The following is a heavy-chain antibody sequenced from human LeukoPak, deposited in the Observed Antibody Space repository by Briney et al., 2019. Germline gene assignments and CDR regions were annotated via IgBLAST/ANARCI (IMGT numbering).Heavy chain of an antibody. CDR3: ARAPFGSGPYLPFDF. V-gene: IGHV4-59*01. CDR1: GGSISSYY. D-gene: IGHD2-15*01. Sequence: SETLSLTCIVSGGSISSYYWSWIRQPPGKGLEWIGYIYDSGITSYNPSLKSRVSISVDTSKNQFSLNLSPVTAADTAVYYCARAPFGSGPYLPFDFWGQGTLVAVSS. CDR2: IYDSGIT. J-gene: IGHJ4*02.